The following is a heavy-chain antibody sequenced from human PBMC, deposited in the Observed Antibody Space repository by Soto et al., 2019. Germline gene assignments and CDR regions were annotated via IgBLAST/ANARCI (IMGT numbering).Heavy chain of an antibody. CDR2: ISSSSSYI. Sequence: SXVSLRLSCAASGFTFSSYSMNWVRQAPGKGLEWVSSISSSSSYIYYADSVKGRFTISRDNAKNSLYLQMNSLRAEDTAVYYCARDGDIVVVVAATPLYYYGMDVWGQGTTVTVSS. D-gene: IGHD2-15*01. CDR3: ARDGDIVVVVAATPLYYYGMDV. CDR1: GFTFSSYS. V-gene: IGHV3-21*01. J-gene: IGHJ6*02.